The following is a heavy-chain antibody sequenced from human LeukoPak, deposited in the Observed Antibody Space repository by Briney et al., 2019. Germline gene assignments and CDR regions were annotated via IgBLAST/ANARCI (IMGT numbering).Heavy chain of an antibody. CDR3: ARDLYSSNPTDY. J-gene: IGHJ4*02. D-gene: IGHD6-13*01. V-gene: IGHV1-69*13. CDR1: GGTFGSYG. Sequence: ASVKVSCKASGGTFGSYGISWVRQAPGQGLEWMGGIIPIFGTANYAQKFQGRLTITADESTSTAYMELSSLRSEDTAVYYCARDLYSSNPTDYWGQGTLVTVSS. CDR2: IIPIFGTA.